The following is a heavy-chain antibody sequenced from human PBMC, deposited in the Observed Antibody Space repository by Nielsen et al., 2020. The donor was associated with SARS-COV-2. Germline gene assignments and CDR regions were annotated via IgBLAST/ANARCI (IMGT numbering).Heavy chain of an antibody. CDR1: GYTFRNYD. V-gene: IGHV3-48*03. J-gene: IGHJ4*02. Sequence: GGSLRLSCAGSGYTFRNYDMSWVRQAPGKGLEWLSYISSTGDTVHYADSVKGRFTVSRDNAENSLYLQMTSLRAEDTAVYYCARLNRRILEPLALASLRFDYWGPGRLVTISS. D-gene: IGHD1-14*01. CDR2: ISSTGDTV. CDR3: ARLNRRILEPLALASLRFDY.